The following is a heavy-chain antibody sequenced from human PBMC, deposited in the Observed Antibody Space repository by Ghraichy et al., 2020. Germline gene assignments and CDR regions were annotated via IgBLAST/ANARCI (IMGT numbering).Heavy chain of an antibody. CDR3: ARRGDYARSFLDY. CDR1: GVSISAYY. D-gene: IGHD4-17*01. CDR2: IRPSGNT. J-gene: IGHJ4*02. Sequence: SETLSLTCAVSGVSISAYYWNWIRQTPGKGLEWIANIRPSGNTNYNPSLKSRVTLSVDTSLNHFSLKLNSVTAADTAVYYCARRGDYARSFLDYWGQGLLVTVSS. V-gene: IGHV4-4*09.